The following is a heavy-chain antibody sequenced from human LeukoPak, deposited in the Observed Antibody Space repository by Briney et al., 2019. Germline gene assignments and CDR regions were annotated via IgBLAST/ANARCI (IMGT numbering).Heavy chain of an antibody. V-gene: IGHV4-59*01. CDR2: IYYSGST. J-gene: IGHJ4*02. D-gene: IGHD1-26*01. CDR1: GGSISSYY. Sequence: SETLSLTCTVSGGSISSYYWSWIRQPPGKGLEWIGYIYYSGSTNYNPSLKSRVTTSVDTSKNQFSLKLSSVTAADTAVYYCARGGVSYYGVVDYWGQGTLVTVSS. CDR3: ARGGVSYYGVVDY.